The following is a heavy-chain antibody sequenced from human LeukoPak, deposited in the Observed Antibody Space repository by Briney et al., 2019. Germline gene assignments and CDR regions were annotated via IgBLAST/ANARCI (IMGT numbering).Heavy chain of an antibody. CDR2: IYYSGST. CDR1: GGSISSSSYY. D-gene: IGHD6-6*01. Sequence: SETLSLTCTVSGGSISSSSYYWGWIRQPPGKGLEWIGSIYYSGSTYYNPSLKSRVTISVDTSKNQFSLKLSSVTAADTAVYYCARSPYSSSPRRFFDYWGQGTLVTVSS. V-gene: IGHV4-39*07. J-gene: IGHJ4*02. CDR3: ARSPYSSSPRRFFDY.